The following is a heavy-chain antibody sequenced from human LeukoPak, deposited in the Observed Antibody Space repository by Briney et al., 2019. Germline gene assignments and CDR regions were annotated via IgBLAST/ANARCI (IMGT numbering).Heavy chain of an antibody. J-gene: IGHJ4*02. V-gene: IGHV4-39*01. Sequence: KTSETLSLTCTVSGGSISSSNYYWGWIRQPPGKGLEWIGSIYYSGNTYYNPSLKSRVTISVDTSKNQFSLKLSSVTAADTAVYYCARRRPIYDSGTRYYYFDYWGQGTLVTVSS. CDR1: GGSISSSNYY. CDR2: IYYSGNT. CDR3: ARRRPIYDSGTRYYYFDY. D-gene: IGHD3-10*01.